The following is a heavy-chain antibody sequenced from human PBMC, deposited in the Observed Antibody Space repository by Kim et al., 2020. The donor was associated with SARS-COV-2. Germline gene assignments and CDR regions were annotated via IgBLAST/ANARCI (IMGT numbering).Heavy chain of an antibody. V-gene: IGHV3-23*03. CDR1: GFTFSNYA. J-gene: IGHJ4*02. D-gene: IGHD3-22*01. CDR2: IYSGGTT. Sequence: GGSLRLSCAASGFTFSNYAMNWVRQAPGKGLEWVSVIYSGGTTSYADSVKGRFTISRDNSKNTLYLQMNSLRAEDTALYYCAKVARSNSDYYFGYWGQGTLVTVSS. CDR3: AKVARSNSDYYFGY.